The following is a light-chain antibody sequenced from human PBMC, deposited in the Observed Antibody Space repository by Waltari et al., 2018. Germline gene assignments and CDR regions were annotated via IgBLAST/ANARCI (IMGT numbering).Light chain of an antibody. Sequence: DIQMTQSPSTLSASVGDRVTVTCRARQTISRWLAWYQQKPGKAPKLLIYEASILQSGVPSRFNGSGSGTEFTLTINSLQPDDSANYYCQQYRSYMYAFGQGTKLEI. CDR3: QQYRSYMYA. CDR2: EAS. CDR1: QTISRW. V-gene: IGKV1-5*03. J-gene: IGKJ2*01.